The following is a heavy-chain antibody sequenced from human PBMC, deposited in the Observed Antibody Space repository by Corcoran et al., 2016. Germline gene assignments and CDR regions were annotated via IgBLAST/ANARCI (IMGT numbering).Heavy chain of an antibody. CDR2: INPSGGST. V-gene: IGHV1-46*01. CDR1: GYTFTSYY. Sequence: QVQLVQSGAEVKKPGASVKVSCKASGYTFTSYYMHWVRQAPGQGLEWMGIINPSGGSTSYAQKFQGRVTLTRDTSTSTVYMERSSLRSEDTAGYYCARGAWSDESRALDWFDPWGQGTLVTVSS. CDR3: ARGAWSDESRALDWFDP. J-gene: IGHJ5*02. D-gene: IGHD3-22*01.